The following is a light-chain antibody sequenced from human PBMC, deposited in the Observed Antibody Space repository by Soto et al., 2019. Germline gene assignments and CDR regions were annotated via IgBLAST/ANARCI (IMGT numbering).Light chain of an antibody. CDR2: DAS. J-gene: IGKJ1*01. CDR1: QSISGW. CDR3: QQYNDWPPWT. V-gene: IGKV1-5*01. Sequence: DIQMTQSPSTVSASVGERVTITCRSSQSISGWLSWYQQKPGKAPKRLIYDASSLQAGVPSRFSGSGSGTDFTLTISSLQSEDFAVYYCQQYNDWPPWTFGQGTKVDIK.